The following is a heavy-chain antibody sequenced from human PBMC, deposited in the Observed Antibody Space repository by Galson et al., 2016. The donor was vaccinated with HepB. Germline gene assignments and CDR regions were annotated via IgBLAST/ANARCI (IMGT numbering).Heavy chain of an antibody. J-gene: IGHJ4*02. CDR2: VSGSGEHT. V-gene: IGHV3-23*01. Sequence: SLRLSCAASAYTFSYYAMTWVRQAPGKGLEWVSTVSGSGEHTFYADSVRGRFTISRDNSKGTVLLQVHSLRADDTAVYYCASADYYDNRGYFDSWGQGTRVTVSS. CDR1: AYTFSYYA. D-gene: IGHD3-22*01. CDR3: ASADYYDNRGYFDS.